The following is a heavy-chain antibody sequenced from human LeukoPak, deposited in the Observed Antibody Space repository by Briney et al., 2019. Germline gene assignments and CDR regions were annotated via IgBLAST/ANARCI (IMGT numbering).Heavy chain of an antibody. Sequence: GESLEISCKGSGYSCTSYWIGWVRQRPGKGLEWMGIIFPGDSDTRYSPSFQGQVTISADKSISTAYLQWSSLKASDTAMYYCARLPEYYYYYMDVWGKGTTVTVS. CDR2: IFPGDSDT. V-gene: IGHV5-51*01. J-gene: IGHJ6*03. CDR3: ARLPEYYYYYMDV. CDR1: GYSCTSYW.